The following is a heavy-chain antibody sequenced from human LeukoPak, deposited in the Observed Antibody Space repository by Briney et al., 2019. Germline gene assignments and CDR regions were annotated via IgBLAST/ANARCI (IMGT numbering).Heavy chain of an antibody. CDR3: TTDSPGYYDSSGYYPGYYYYYYMDV. Sequence: GGSLRLSCAASGFTFSSYSMNWVRQAPGKGLEWVGRIKSKTDGGTTDYAAPVKGRFTISRDDSKNTLYLQMNSLKTEDTAVYYCTTDSPGYYDSSGYYPGYYYYYYMDVWGKGTTVTVSS. J-gene: IGHJ6*03. CDR2: IKSKTDGGTT. D-gene: IGHD3-22*01. CDR1: GFTFSSYS. V-gene: IGHV3-15*01.